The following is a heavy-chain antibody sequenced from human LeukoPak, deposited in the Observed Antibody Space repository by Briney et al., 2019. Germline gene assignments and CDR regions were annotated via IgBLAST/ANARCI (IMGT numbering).Heavy chain of an antibody. V-gene: IGHV4-34*01. CDR1: GGSFSGYY. J-gene: IGHJ5*02. CDR3: ARHPGTTGTPFNWFDP. Sequence: SETLSLTCAVYGGSFSGYYWSWIRQPPGKGLEWIGEINHSGSTNYNPSLKSRVTISVDTSKNQSSLKLSSVTAADTAVYYCARHPGTTGTPFNWFDPWGQGTLVTVSS. D-gene: IGHD1-1*01. CDR2: INHSGST.